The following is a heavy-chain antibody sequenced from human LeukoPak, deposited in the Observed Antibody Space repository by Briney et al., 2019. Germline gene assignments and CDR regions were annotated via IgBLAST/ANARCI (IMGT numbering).Heavy chain of an antibody. V-gene: IGHV3-30*18. D-gene: IGHD2-2*01. J-gene: IGHJ4*02. CDR1: GFTFSSYG. Sequence: GRSLRLSCAASGFTFSSYGMHWVRQAPGKGLEWVAVIWYGGSNKYYADSVKGRFTISRDNSKNTLYLQMNSLRAEDTAVYYCAKDSGLVVVPDYFDYWGQGTLVTVSS. CDR2: IWYGGSNK. CDR3: AKDSGLVVVPDYFDY.